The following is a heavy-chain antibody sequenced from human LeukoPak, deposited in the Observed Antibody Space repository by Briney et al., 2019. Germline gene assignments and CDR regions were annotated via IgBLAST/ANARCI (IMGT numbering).Heavy chain of an antibody. D-gene: IGHD6-13*01. J-gene: IGHJ5*02. CDR1: GYTFTGYY. CDR3: ARDVGEDLYSSSWLNWFDP. CDR2: INPNSGGT. Sequence: ASVKVSCKASGYTFTGYYMHWVRQAPGQGLEWMGWINPNSGGTNYAQKFQGRVTMTRDTSISTAYMELSRLRSDDTAVYYCARDVGEDLYSSSWLNWFDPWGQGTLVTVSS. V-gene: IGHV1-2*02.